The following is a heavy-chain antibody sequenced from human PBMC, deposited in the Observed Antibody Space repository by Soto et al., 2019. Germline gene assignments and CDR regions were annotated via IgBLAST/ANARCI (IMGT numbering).Heavy chain of an antibody. CDR1: GGIFSSFS. Sequence: QVQLVQSGAEVKTPGSSVEVSCKASGGIFSSFSITWVRQVPGHGLEWMGGIIPMTGTPNYAEKFQGRLTLPADASTRTAYLVLSSLKSEDTAVYYCARGPILPGATSWLYPCGQGTVVIVSS. J-gene: IGHJ5*02. CDR2: IIPMTGTP. D-gene: IGHD2-2*01. V-gene: IGHV1-69*01. CDR3: ARGPILPGATSWLYP.